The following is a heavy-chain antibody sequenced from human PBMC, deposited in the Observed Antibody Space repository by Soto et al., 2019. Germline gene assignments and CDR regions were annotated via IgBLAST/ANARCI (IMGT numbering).Heavy chain of an antibody. CDR1: GYTFTSYG. V-gene: IGHV1-18*04. CDR3: ARDFDYTVTTPNFDY. CDR2: ISAYNGNT. J-gene: IGHJ4*02. D-gene: IGHD4-17*01. Sequence: ASVKVSCKASGYTFTSYGISWVRQAPGQGLEWMGWISAYNGNTNYAQKLQGRVTMTTDTSTSTAYMELRSLRSDDTAVYYCARDFDYTVTTPNFDYWGQGTLVTSPQ.